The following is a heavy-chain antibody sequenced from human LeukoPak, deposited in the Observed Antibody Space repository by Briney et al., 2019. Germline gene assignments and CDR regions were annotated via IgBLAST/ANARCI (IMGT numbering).Heavy chain of an antibody. CDR3: TRQSLRFGGGNYGMDV. Sequence: GGSLRLSCAASGFTFSGSAMHWVRQASGKGLEWVGRIRSKANSYATAYAASVKGRFTISRDDSKNTAYLQMNSLKTEDTAVYYCTRQSLRFGGGNYGMDVWGQGTTVTVSS. CDR2: IRSKANSYAT. CDR1: GFTFSGSA. D-gene: IGHD3-10*01. V-gene: IGHV3-73*01. J-gene: IGHJ6*02.